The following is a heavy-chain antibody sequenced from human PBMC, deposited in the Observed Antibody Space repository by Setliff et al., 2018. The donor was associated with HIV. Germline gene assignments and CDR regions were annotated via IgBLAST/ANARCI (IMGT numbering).Heavy chain of an antibody. CDR2: IDWDDDK. J-gene: IGHJ6*03. CDR1: GFSLSTSGMC. V-gene: IGHV2-70*11. CDR3: ARTHSCGWHYYYMDV. Sequence: LTQTLTLTCTFSGFSLSTSGMCVSWIRQPPGKALEWLARIDWDDDKYYSTSLKTRLTISKDTSNNQVVLTMTNMDPVDTATYYCARTHSCGWHYYYMDVWGKGTKVTVSS. D-gene: IGHD6-19*01.